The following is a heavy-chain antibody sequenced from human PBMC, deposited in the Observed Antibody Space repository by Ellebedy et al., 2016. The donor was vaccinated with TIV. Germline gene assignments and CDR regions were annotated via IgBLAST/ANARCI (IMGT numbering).Heavy chain of an antibody. V-gene: IGHV3-7*04. CDR2: IKRDGSET. CDR3: VRASSWSNFDY. D-gene: IGHD6-13*01. J-gene: IGHJ4*02. CDR1: GFSFSSYW. Sequence: GESLKISXEASGFSFSSYWMTWVRQAPGKGLEWVANIKRDGSETSYVDSVKGRFTISRDNAKNSLYLQMDSLRAEDTAVYYCVRASSWSNFDYWGQGTLVTVSS.